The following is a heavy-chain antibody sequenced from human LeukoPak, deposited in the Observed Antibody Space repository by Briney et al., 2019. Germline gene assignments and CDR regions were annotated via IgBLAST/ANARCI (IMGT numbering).Heavy chain of an antibody. D-gene: IGHD5-12*01. CDR2: IIPIFGTA. V-gene: IGHV1-69*05. Sequence: SVKVSCRASGGTFSSYDISWVRQAPGQGLEWMGGIIPIFGTANYAQKFQGRVTITTDESTSTAYVELSSLRAEDTAVYYCARGRYSCYDCNYWGQGTLVTVSS. J-gene: IGHJ4*02. CDR1: GGTFSSYD. CDR3: ARGRYSCYDCNY.